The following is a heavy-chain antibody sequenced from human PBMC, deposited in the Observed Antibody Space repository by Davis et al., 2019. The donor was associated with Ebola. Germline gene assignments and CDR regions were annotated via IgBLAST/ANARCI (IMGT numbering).Heavy chain of an antibody. CDR2: INPNSGGT. CDR3: ARGLILEWSYLDY. V-gene: IGHV1-2*04. Sequence: ASVKVSCKASGYTFTGYYMHWVRQAPGQGLEWMGWINPNSGGTNYAQKFQGWVTMTRDTSTSTVYMELSSLRSEDTAVYYCARGLILEWSYLDYWGQGTLVTVSS. CDR1: GYTFTGYY. D-gene: IGHD3-3*01. J-gene: IGHJ4*02.